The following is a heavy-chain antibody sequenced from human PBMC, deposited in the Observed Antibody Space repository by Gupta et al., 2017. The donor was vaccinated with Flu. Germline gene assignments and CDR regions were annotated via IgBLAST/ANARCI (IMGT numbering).Heavy chain of an antibody. D-gene: IGHD5-12*01. Sequence: EVQLVESGGGLVKPGGSLRLSCAASGFTFSRYSMNWVRQAPGKGLEWVSSISSSSSYIYYADSVKGRFTISRDNAKNSLYLQMNSRSAEDTAVYYCARDRKATTLSISFDYWCQGTLVTVSS. CDR1: GFTFSRYS. J-gene: IGHJ4*02. V-gene: IGHV3-21*01. CDR3: ARDRKATTLSISFDY. CDR2: ISSSSSYI.